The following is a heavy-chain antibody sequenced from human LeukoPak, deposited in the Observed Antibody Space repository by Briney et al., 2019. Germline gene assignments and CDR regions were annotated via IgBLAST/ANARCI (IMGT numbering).Heavy chain of an antibody. Sequence: PGGSLRLSCAASGFTFSSYSMNWVRQAPGQGLQWVSYISSSSSTIYYADSVKGRFTISRDNAKNSLYLQMNSLRAEDTAVYYCARDSTYYDFWSGSPRFDYWGQGTLVTVSS. CDR3: ARDSTYYDFWSGSPRFDY. V-gene: IGHV3-48*01. CDR2: ISSSSSTI. CDR1: GFTFSSYS. J-gene: IGHJ4*02. D-gene: IGHD3-3*01.